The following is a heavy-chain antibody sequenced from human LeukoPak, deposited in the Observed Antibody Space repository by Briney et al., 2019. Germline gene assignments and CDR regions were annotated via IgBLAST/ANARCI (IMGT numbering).Heavy chain of an antibody. J-gene: IGHJ4*02. CDR2: ISGSGGST. Sequence: GGSLRLSCAASGFTFSSYAMSWVRQAPGGLEWVSAISGSGGSTYYADSVKGRFTISRDNSKNTLYLQMNSLRAEDTAVYYCANLPRYPITDYWGQGTLVTVSS. CDR1: GFTFSSYA. D-gene: IGHD1-14*01. V-gene: IGHV3-23*01. CDR3: ANLPRYPITDY.